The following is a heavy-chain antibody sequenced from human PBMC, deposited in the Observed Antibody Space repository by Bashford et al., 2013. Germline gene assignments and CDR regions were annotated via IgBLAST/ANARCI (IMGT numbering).Heavy chain of an antibody. V-gene: IGHV3-23*01. J-gene: IGHJ4*02. CDR3: AKDQRGYTPTIDY. CDR2: ISGSGGST. Sequence: VRQAPGKGLEWVSAISGSGGSTYYADSVKGRFTISRDNSKNTLYLQMNSLRAEDTAVYYCAKDQRGYTPTIDYWGQGTLVTVSS. D-gene: IGHD6-25*01.